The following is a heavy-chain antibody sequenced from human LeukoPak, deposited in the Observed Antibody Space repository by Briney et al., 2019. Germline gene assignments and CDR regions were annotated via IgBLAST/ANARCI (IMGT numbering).Heavy chain of an antibody. V-gene: IGHV3-23*01. CDR3: AKRIDIAVVPEAATHQAFDV. CDR2: VSPGGVSP. CDR1: GLSLNKDV. Sequence: PGGSLRLSCVVSGLSLNKDVMSWFRQAPGKGLEWGSSVSPGGVSPNHADSVMGRFTVSSDDSLNTLYLQMNSLRVDDTAVYYCAKRIDIAVVPEAATHQAFDVWGQGTMVTVSS. J-gene: IGHJ3*01. D-gene: IGHD2-2*01.